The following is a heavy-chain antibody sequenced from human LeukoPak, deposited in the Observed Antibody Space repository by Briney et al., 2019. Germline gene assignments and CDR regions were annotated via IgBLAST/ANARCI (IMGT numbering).Heavy chain of an antibody. V-gene: IGHV1-69*13. CDR3: ARAEAFDWLGYFDY. CDR2: IIPIFGTA. Sequence: ASVKVSYKASGGTFSSYAISWVRQAPGQGLEWMGGIIPIFGTANYAQKFQGRVTITADESTSTAYMELSSLRSEDTAVYYCARAEAFDWLGYFDYWGQGTLVTVSS. J-gene: IGHJ4*02. CDR1: GGTFSSYA. D-gene: IGHD3-9*01.